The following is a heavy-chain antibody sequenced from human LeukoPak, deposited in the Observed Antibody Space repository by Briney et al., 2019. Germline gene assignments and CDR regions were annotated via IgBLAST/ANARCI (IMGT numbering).Heavy chain of an antibody. D-gene: IGHD3-10*01. V-gene: IGHV4-30-4*01. J-gene: IGHJ4*02. CDR3: ARDWLGFGESHYFDY. Sequence: PSETLSLTCTVSGGSISSGDYYWSWIRQPPGKGLEWIGYIYYSGSTYYNPSLKSRVTISVDTSKNQFSLKLSSVTAADTAVYYCARDWLGFGESHYFDYWGQGTLVTVSS. CDR1: GGSISSGDYY. CDR2: IYYSGST.